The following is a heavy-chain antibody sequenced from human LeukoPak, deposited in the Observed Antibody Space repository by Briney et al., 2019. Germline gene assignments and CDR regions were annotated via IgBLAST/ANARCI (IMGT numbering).Heavy chain of an antibody. V-gene: IGHV1-3*01. CDR2: INAGNGNT. D-gene: IGHD6-13*01. CDR1: GYTFTSYA. J-gene: IGHJ6*02. Sequence: ASVKVSCKASGYTFTSYAMHWVRQAPGQRLGWMGWINAGNGNTKYSQKFQGRVTITRDTSASTAYMELSSLRSEDTAVYYCARDSSRVHYYYGMDVWGQGTTVTVSS. CDR3: ARDSSRVHYYYGMDV.